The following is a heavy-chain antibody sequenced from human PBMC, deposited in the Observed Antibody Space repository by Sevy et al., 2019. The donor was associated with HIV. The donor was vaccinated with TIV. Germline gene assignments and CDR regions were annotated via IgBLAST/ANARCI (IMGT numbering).Heavy chain of an antibody. J-gene: IGHJ5*02. CDR3: ARDITMVRGVPRWFDP. Sequence: ASVKVSCKASGYTFITYAMNWVRQAPGQGLEWMGWINTNTGNPTYAQGFTGRFVFSLETSVSTAYLQISSLKAEDTALYYCARDITMVRGVPRWFDPWGQRTLVTVSS. D-gene: IGHD3-10*01. V-gene: IGHV7-4-1*02. CDR2: INTNTGNP. CDR1: GYTFITYA.